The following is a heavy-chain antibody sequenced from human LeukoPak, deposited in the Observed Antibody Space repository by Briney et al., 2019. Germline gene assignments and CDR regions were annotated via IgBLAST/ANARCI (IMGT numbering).Heavy chain of an antibody. J-gene: IGHJ4*02. D-gene: IGHD3-22*01. CDR2: INTNTGNP. CDR3: AKNGLGAVVKTD. V-gene: IGHV7-4-1*02. Sequence: ASVKVSCKASGYTFTSYAINWVRQAPGQGLEWMGWINTNTGNPTYAQGFTGRIVFFLDTSVSTAYLQISSLKAEDSAVYYCAKNGLGAVVKTDWGQGTLVTVSS. CDR1: GYTFTSYA.